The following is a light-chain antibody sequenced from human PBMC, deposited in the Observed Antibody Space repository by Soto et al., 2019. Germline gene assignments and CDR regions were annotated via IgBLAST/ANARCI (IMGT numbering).Light chain of an antibody. CDR1: QSVSSN. Sequence: EIVMTQSPATLSVSPGERATLSCRASQSVSSNLAWYQQKPGQAPRLLIYGASTRASNIPARFSGSGSGTEFTLTISSLQSEDFAVYYCQQYNNWPQTFGQGTKLEIK. CDR3: QQYNNWPQT. CDR2: GAS. J-gene: IGKJ2*01. V-gene: IGKV3-15*01.